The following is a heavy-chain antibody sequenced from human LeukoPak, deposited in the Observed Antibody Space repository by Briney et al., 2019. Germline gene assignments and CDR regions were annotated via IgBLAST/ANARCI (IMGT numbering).Heavy chain of an antibody. V-gene: IGHV3-21*01. J-gene: IGHJ4*02. D-gene: IGHD5-12*01. Sequence: GGSLRLSCAASGFTFSSYSMNWVRQAPGQGLEWVSSISSSSSYIYYADSVKGRFTISRDNAKNSLYLQMNSPRAEDTAVYYCARDKGGYDQTPDYWGQGTLVTVSS. CDR3: ARDKGGYDQTPDY. CDR2: ISSSSSYI. CDR1: GFTFSSYS.